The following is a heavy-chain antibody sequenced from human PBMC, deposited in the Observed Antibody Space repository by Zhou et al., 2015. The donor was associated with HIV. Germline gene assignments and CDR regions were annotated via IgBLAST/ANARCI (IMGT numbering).Heavy chain of an antibody. CDR3: SRDMGYWRFEP. CDR1: GFTFTDYG. V-gene: IGHV3-33*01. CDR2: IWYDGSKT. Sequence: QVQLVQSGGGVVQPGRSLRLTCVASGFTFTDYGMTWVRQAPGKGLEWVAVIWYDGSKTYYVDSVKGRFTISRDISKNTVYLQMNSLRPEDTAVYYCSRDMGYWRFEPWGQGTLVTVSS. J-gene: IGHJ5*02. D-gene: IGHD2-8*02.